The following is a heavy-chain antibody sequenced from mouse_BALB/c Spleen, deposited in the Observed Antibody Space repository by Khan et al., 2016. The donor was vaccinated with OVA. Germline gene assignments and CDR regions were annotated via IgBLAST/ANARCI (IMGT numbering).Heavy chain of an antibody. CDR3: ARRGLRWYFDC. Sequence: QVQLKESGAELAKPGASVKMSCKASGYTFINYWILWVKQRPGQGLEWIGYINPSTGNTEYNQNFKDKATLTADKSSSTAYMQLSSLTSEDSAVYYWARRGLRWYFDCWGQGTTLTVSS. D-gene: IGHD2-1*01. V-gene: IGHV1-7*01. J-gene: IGHJ2*01. CDR2: INPSTGNT. CDR1: GYTFINYW.